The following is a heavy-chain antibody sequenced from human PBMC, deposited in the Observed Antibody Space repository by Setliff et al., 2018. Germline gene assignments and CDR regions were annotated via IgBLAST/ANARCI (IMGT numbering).Heavy chain of an antibody. V-gene: IGHV4-61*01. CDR1: GGSVSSGSYY. CDR2: IYIGGSA. Sequence: SETLSLTCTVSGGSVSSGSYYWSWIRQPPGKGLEWIGHIYIGGSANYNPSLKSRVTMSIDTSKNQFSLKLNSVTAADMAVYYCAREQWLDPPGYYYMDVWAKGTTVTVSS. D-gene: IGHD6-19*01. CDR3: AREQWLDPPGYYYMDV. J-gene: IGHJ6*03.